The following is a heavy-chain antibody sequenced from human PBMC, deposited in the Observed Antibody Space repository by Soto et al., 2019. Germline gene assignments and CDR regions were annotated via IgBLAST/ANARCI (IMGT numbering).Heavy chain of an antibody. CDR2: IYYSGST. V-gene: IGHV4-59*01. Sequence: PSETLSLTCTVSGGSISSYYWSWIRQPPGKGLEWIGYIYYSGSTNYNPSLKSRVTISVDTSKNQFSLKLSSVTAADTAVYYCARDNGSWFDPWGQGTLVTVSS. CDR1: GGSISSYY. J-gene: IGHJ5*02. CDR3: ARDNGSWFDP.